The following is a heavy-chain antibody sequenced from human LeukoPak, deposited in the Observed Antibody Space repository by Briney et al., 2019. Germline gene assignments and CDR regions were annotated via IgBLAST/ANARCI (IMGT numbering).Heavy chain of an antibody. V-gene: IGHV3-21*06. CDR3: ARVEGTVDYSNYFDY. CDR1: GFTFSTYS. D-gene: IGHD4-11*01. J-gene: IGHJ4*02. Sequence: GGSLRLSCAASGFTFSTYSTNWVRQAPGKGLEWVSSISSSSSNIYYADSVKGRFTISGDNAKNSLYLQMNSLRAEDTAVYYCARVEGTVDYSNYFDYWGQGTLVTVSS. CDR2: ISSSSSNI.